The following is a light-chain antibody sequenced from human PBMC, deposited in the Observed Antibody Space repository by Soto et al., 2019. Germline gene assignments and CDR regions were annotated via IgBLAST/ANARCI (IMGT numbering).Light chain of an antibody. V-gene: IGLV1-44*01. CDR2: SNN. J-gene: IGLJ1*01. CDR1: SSNIGSNT. Sequence: QSVLPQPPSASGTPGQRVTISCSGSSSNIGSNTVNWYQQLPGTAPKLLIYSNNQRPSGVPDRFSSSKSGTSASLAISGLQSEDEADYYCAAWDDSMNGYVFGNGTKVTVL. CDR3: AAWDDSMNGYV.